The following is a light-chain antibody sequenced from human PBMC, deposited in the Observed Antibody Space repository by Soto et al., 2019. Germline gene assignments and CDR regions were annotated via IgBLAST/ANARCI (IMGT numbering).Light chain of an antibody. CDR2: KAS. V-gene: IGKV1-5*03. J-gene: IGKJ5*01. Sequence: DIQMTQSPSTLSASVGVRVTITCRASQSISNWLAWHQQKPGKAPKLLIYKASSLESGVPSRFSGSGSGTEFTLTISSLQPDDFATYYCQQYNSYSEAFGQGTRLEI. CDR3: QQYNSYSEA. CDR1: QSISNW.